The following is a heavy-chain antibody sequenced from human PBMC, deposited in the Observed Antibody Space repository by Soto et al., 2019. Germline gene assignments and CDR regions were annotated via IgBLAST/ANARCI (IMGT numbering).Heavy chain of an antibody. D-gene: IGHD3-10*01. V-gene: IGHV4-59*01. Sequence: SETLSLTCTVSGGSISSYYWSWIRQPPGKGLEWIGYIYYSGSTNYNPSLKSRVTISVDTSKNQFSLKLSSVTAADTAVYYCARENYNPYFDYWGQGTLVTVS. CDR2: IYYSGST. J-gene: IGHJ4*02. CDR1: GGSISSYY. CDR3: ARENYNPYFDY.